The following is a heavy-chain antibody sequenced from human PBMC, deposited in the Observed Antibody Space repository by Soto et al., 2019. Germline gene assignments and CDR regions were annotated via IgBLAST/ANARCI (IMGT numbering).Heavy chain of an antibody. J-gene: IGHJ5*02. Sequence: GGSLRLSCAASGFTFDDYTMHWVRQAPGKGLEWVSLISWDGGSTYYADSVKGRFTISRDNSKNSLYLQMNSLRTEDTALYYCAKGIAVAGKGPWFDPWGQGTLVTVSS. V-gene: IGHV3-43*01. CDR2: ISWDGGST. CDR3: AKGIAVAGKGPWFDP. CDR1: GFTFDDYT. D-gene: IGHD6-19*01.